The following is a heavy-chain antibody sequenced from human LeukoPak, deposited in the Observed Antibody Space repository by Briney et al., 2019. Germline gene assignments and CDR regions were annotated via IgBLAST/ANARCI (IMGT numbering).Heavy chain of an antibody. D-gene: IGHD3-22*01. CDR1: GGTFSSYA. V-gene: IGHV1-69*05. CDR2: IIPIFGTA. J-gene: IGHJ4*02. Sequence: GASVKVSCKASGGTFSSYAISWVRQAHGQGLEWMGRIIPIFGTANYAQKFQGRVTITTDESTSTAYMELSSLRSEDTAVYYCATIHYYDSSGYCSPQFDYWGQGTLVTVSS. CDR3: ATIHYYDSSGYCSPQFDY.